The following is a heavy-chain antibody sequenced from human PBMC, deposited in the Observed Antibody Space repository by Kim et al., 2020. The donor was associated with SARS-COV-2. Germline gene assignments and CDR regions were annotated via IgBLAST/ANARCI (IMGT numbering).Heavy chain of an antibody. D-gene: IGHD3-10*01. CDR1: GFTFSNSA. CDR3: ANPKGGFRELFGPFAG. Sequence: GGSLRLSCAASGFTFSNSAMHWVRLTPGKGLEWVAVISYDGSNRYYVDSVKGRFTISRDNSKNTLYLQMNSLIAEDTAVYYCANPKGGFRELFGPFAGWGQRTLVTVSS. CDR2: ISYDGSNR. J-gene: IGHJ4*02. V-gene: IGHV3-30*04.